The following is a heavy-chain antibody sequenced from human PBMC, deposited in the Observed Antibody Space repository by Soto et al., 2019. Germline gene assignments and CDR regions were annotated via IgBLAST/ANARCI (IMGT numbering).Heavy chain of an antibody. CDR3: ARVTAGIAALFDY. J-gene: IGHJ4*02. CDR2: IYYSGST. V-gene: IGHV4-59*01. Sequence: QVQLQESGPGLVKPSETLSLTCTVSGGSISSYYWSWIRQPPGKGLEWIGYIYYSGSTNYNPSLKSRVTITVDTSKNQISLKLSSVTAADTAVYYCARVTAGIAALFDYWGQGTLVTVSS. CDR1: GGSISSYY. D-gene: IGHD6-13*01.